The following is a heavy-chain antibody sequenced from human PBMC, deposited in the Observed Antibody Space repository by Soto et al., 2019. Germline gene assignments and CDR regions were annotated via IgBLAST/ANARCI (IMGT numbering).Heavy chain of an antibody. D-gene: IGHD2-21*02. CDR2: IIPICGTA. CDR3: AREDCGGDCYSGYYDYWMDV. J-gene: IGHJ6*02. Sequence: ASVKVSCKASGGTFSSYAISWVRQAPGQGLEWMGGIIPICGTATYAQKFQGRVTITADESTSTAYMELSSLRSEDTAVYYCAREDCGGDCYSGYYDYWMDVWS. CDR1: GGTFSSYA. V-gene: IGHV1-69*13.